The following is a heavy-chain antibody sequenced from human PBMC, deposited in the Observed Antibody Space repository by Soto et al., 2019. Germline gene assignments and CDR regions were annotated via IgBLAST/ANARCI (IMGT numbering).Heavy chain of an antibody. CDR2: ISGSGGST. Sequence: PGGSLRLSCAAPGFTFSSYAMSWVRQDPVKGLEWVSAISGSGGSTYYADSVKGRFTISRDNSKNTLYLQMNSLRAEDTAVYYCARLVDCSSALCSDGMDVWGQGTTVTVSS. D-gene: IGHD3-16*01. V-gene: IGHV3-23*01. CDR1: GFTFSSYA. J-gene: IGHJ6*02. CDR3: ARLVDCSSALCSDGMDV.